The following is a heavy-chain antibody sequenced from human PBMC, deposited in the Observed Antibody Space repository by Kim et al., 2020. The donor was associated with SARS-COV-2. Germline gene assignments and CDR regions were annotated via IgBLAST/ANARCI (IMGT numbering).Heavy chain of an antibody. CDR3: AKGAVRYYDSSGPFDY. V-gene: IGHV3-23*01. CDR1: GFTFSSYA. CDR2: VSGSGGST. D-gene: IGHD3-22*01. J-gene: IGHJ4*02. Sequence: GGSLRLSCAASGFTFSSYAMSWVRQAPGKGLEWVSAVSGSGGSTYYADSVKGRFTISRDNSKNTLYLQMNRLRAEDTAVYYCAKGAVRYYDSSGPFDYWGQGTLVTVSS.